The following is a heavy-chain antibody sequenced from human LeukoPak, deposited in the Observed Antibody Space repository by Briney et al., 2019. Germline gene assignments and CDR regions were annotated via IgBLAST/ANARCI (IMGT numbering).Heavy chain of an antibody. D-gene: IGHD2-15*01. V-gene: IGHV1-69*04. Sequence: ASVKVSCKASGGTFSNYAISWVRQAPGQGLDWMGRITPILGIANYAQKFQGRVTITADKSTSTAYMELSSLRSEDTAVYYCAREGGYCSGDTCHLVKYWGQGTLVIVSS. CDR3: AREGGYCSGDTCHLVKY. CDR2: ITPILGIA. CDR1: GGTFSNYA. J-gene: IGHJ4*02.